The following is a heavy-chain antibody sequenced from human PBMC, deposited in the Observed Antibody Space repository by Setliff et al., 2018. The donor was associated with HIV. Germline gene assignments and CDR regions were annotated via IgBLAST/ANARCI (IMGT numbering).Heavy chain of an antibody. D-gene: IGHD6-13*01. CDR3: AKGAGWYGF. CDR1: GVSMSTDY. J-gene: IGHJ5*01. Sequence: PSETLSLTCSVSGVSMSTDYWSWLRHPPGKGLEWIAYIHSSGKTNYNPSLKSRVTISVDTSKNQFSLKLSSMTPADTAIYYCAKGAGWYGFWGQGTLVTVSS. CDR2: IHSSGKT. V-gene: IGHV4-59*01.